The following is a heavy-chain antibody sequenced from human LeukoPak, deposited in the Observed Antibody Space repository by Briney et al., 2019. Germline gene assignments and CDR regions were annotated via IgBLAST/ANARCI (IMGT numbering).Heavy chain of an antibody. V-gene: IGHV4-59*01. J-gene: IGHJ3*02. CDR1: GGSISSYY. CDR3: ARARYVDSFYAFDI. D-gene: IGHD3-9*01. Sequence: SETLSLTCTVSGGSISSYYWSWIRLPPGKGLEWIGYLSKSGNTNYSPSLKSRVTIFGDTSKNQFFLKLSSVTAADTAVYYCARARYVDSFYAFDIWGQGTLVTVSS. CDR2: LSKSGNT.